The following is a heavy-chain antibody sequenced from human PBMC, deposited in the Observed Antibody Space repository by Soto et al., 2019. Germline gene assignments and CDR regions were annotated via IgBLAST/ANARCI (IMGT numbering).Heavy chain of an antibody. D-gene: IGHD6-13*01. V-gene: IGHV1-2*04. CDR2: INPNSGGT. J-gene: IGHJ6*02. Sequence: ASVKVSCKASGYTFTGYYMHWVRQAPGQGLEWMGWINPNSGGTNYAQKFRGWVTMTRDTSISTAYMELSRLRSDDTAVYYCARDPYCSSWYEDYYYYGMDVWGQGTTVTVSS. CDR1: GYTFTGYY. CDR3: ARDPYCSSWYEDYYYYGMDV.